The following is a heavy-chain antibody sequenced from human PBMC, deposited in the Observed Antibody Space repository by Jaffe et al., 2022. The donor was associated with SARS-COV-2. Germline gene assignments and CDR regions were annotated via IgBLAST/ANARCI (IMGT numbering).Heavy chain of an antibody. D-gene: IGHD3-10*01. CDR2: IYWDDDK. CDR3: AHIGGSWYYYGSGSFGFDP. CDR1: GFSLSTSGVG. V-gene: IGHV2-5*02. J-gene: IGHJ5*02. Sequence: QITLKESGPTLVKPTQTLTLTCTFSGFSLSTSGVGVGWIRQPPGKALEWLALIYWDDDKRYSPSLKSRLTITKDTSKNQVVLTMTNMDPVDTATYYCAHIGGSWYYYGSGSFGFDPWGQGTLVTVSS.